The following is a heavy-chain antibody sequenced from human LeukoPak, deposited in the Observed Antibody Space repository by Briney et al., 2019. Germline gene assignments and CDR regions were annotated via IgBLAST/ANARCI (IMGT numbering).Heavy chain of an antibody. Sequence: GGSLRLSCAASGFTVSTNYMSWVRQAPGKGLKWISVIYSGGSTSYADSVKGRFTISRDNSKNTLFLQMNSLRAEDTAVYYCARDAPYYYDSSGYRLSYFDYWGQGTLVTVSS. CDR1: GFTVSTNY. CDR2: IYSGGST. J-gene: IGHJ4*02. V-gene: IGHV3-66*01. CDR3: ARDAPYYYDSSGYRLSYFDY. D-gene: IGHD3-22*01.